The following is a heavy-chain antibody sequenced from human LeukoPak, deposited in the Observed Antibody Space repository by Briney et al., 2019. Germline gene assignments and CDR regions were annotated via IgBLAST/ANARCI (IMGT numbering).Heavy chain of an antibody. J-gene: IGHJ4*02. CDR2: ISSSSSYL. D-gene: IGHD1-1*01. Sequence: GGSLRLSCAASGFTLSSYSMNWVRQAPGKGRGGVSSISSSSSYLYYADSGKGRFTIARDNAKNSLYLQMNSLRAEDTAVYYCARDVAENWNFDYWGQGTLVTVSS. CDR3: ARDVAENWNFDY. V-gene: IGHV3-21*01. CDR1: GFTLSSYS.